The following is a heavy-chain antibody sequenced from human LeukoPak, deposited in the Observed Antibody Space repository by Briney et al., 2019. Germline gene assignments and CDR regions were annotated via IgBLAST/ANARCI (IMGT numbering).Heavy chain of an antibody. CDR2: IKLDGSDK. J-gene: IGHJ4*02. V-gene: IGHV3-7*01. CDR1: GFTFRNYW. Sequence: GGSLRLSCAASGFTFRNYWMSWVRQAPGKGLEWVANIKLDGSDKYYVDSVKGRFTISRDNTKNSVYLQMNSLRAEDTAVYYCARVGQWLPDYWGQGTLVTVSS. CDR3: ARVGQWLPDY. D-gene: IGHD6-19*01.